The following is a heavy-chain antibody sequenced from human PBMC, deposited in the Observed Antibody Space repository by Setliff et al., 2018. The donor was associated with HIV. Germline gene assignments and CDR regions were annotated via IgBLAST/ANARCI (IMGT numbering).Heavy chain of an antibody. V-gene: IGHV4-4*07. CDR3: ARARITMTGGRLEPYAFDR. D-gene: IGHD3-22*01. CDR2: VHSTGTT. Sequence: KASETLSLTCTVSGGSFSTYYWSWIRQPAGEGLEYIGRVHSTGTTIYNPSLKSRVTMSVDTSKNQLSLKLRSVTAADTAVYYCARARITMTGGRLEPYAFDRWGQGTKVTVS. J-gene: IGHJ3*01. CDR1: GGSFSTYY.